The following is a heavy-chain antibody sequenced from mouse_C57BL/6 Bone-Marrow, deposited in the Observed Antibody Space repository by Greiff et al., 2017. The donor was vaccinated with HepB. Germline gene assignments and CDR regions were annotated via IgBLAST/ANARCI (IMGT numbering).Heavy chain of an antibody. CDR1: GFTFSSYA. CDR3: TRDGFITTVVYFDY. D-gene: IGHD1-1*01. V-gene: IGHV5-9-1*02. CDR2: ISSGGDYI. J-gene: IGHJ2*01. Sequence: EVQGVESGEGLVKPGGSLKLSCAASGFTFSSYAMSWVRQTPEKRLEWVAYISSGGDYIYYADTVKGRFTISRDNARNTLYLQMSSLKSEDTAMYYCTRDGFITTVVYFDYWGQGTTLTVSS.